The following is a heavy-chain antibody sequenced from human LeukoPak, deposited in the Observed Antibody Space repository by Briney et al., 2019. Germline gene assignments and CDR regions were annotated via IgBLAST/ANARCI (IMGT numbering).Heavy chain of an antibody. J-gene: IGHJ4*02. Sequence: ASVKVSCKASGYTFTGYYMHWVRQAPGQGLEWMGWINPNSGGTNYAQKFQGRVTMTRDTSISTAYMELSRLRSDDTAVYYCARRLYYHDSSGYRGYYFDYWGQGTLVTVSS. D-gene: IGHD3-22*01. V-gene: IGHV1-2*02. CDR2: INPNSGGT. CDR1: GYTFTGYY. CDR3: ARRLYYHDSSGYRGYYFDY.